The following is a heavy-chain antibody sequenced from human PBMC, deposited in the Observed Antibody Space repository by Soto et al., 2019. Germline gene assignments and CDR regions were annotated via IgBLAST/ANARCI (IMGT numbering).Heavy chain of an antibody. CDR2: ISGSSNTI. CDR3: ALFCPRRTSGYCFDY. CDR1: GCTFSSYW. Sequence: GGSLRLSCAASGCTFSSYWMSWVRQAPGKGLEGLSYISGSSNTIYYADPVKGRFYISRDNSKNTVSLHMNSLRAEDTALYYCALFCPRRTSGYCFDYWAQRSPVTVSS. D-gene: IGHD3-9*01. J-gene: IGHJ4*02. V-gene: IGHV3-48*01.